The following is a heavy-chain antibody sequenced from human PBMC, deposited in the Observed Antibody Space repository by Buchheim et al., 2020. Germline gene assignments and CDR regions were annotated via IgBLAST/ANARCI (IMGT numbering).Heavy chain of an antibody. CDR3: ARRSVQYPRSDMDV. J-gene: IGHJ6*02. D-gene: IGHD4-11*01. CDR1: GFTFSSYG. V-gene: IGHV3-33*01. CDR2: IWYDGSNK. Sequence: QVQLVESGGGVVQPGRSLRLSCAASGFTFSSYGMHWVRQAPGTGLEWVAVIWYDGSNKYYADSVKGRFTISRDNSTNTLYLQMNSLRAEDTAVYYCARRSVQYPRSDMDVWGQGTT.